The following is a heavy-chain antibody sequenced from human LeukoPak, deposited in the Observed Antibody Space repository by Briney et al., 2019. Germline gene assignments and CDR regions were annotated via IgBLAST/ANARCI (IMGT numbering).Heavy chain of an antibody. V-gene: IGHV4-38-2*02. Sequence: PSETLSLTCTVSGSSSISSDFYWGWIRQPPGKGLEWIGSAYHSGSSYTNPSLKSRVTISLDTSKNQFSLKLTSLTVADTAVYYCARSDWYLRGDVFDIWGQGTMVTVSS. D-gene: IGHD2-21*01. CDR3: ARSDWYLRGDVFDI. CDR1: GSSSISSDFY. J-gene: IGHJ3*02. CDR2: AYHSGSS.